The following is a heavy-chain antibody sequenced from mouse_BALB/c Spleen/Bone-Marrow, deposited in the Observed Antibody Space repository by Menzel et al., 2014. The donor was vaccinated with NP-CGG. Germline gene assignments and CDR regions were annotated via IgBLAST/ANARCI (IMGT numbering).Heavy chain of an antibody. CDR2: INPYTGAT. V-gene: IGHV1-42*01. CDR3: ARGDWFTY. CDR1: GYSFTGYY. J-gene: IGHJ3*01. Sequence: EVQLVESGPELVKPGTSVKISCKASGYSFTGYYMHWVKQSHVKSLEWIGRINPYTGATTYNQNFNVKASLTVDKSSSTAYMELHSLTSEDSAVYYCARGDWFTYWGQGTLVTVSA.